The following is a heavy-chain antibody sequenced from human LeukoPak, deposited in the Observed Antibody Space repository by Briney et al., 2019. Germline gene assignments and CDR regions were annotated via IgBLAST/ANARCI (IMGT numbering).Heavy chain of an antibody. CDR2: IYTSGST. Sequence: SETLSLTCTVSGGSISSYYWSWIRQPAGKGLEWIGRIYTSGSTNCNPSLKSRVTMSVDTSKNQFSLKLSSVTAADTAVYYCARRARGFGESPFDYWGQGTLVTVSS. J-gene: IGHJ4*02. D-gene: IGHD3-10*01. V-gene: IGHV4-4*07. CDR3: ARRARGFGESPFDY. CDR1: GGSISSYY.